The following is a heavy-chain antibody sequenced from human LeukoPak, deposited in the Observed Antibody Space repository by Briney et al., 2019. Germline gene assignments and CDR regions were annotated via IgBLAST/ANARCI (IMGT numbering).Heavy chain of an antibody. CDR3: ARYSSSWLEYYFDY. J-gene: IGHJ4*02. CDR2: INHSGST. V-gene: IGHV4-34*01. Sequence: PSETLSLTGAVYGGSFSGYYWSWIRQPPGKGLEWIGEINHSGSTNYNPSLESRVTISVDTSKNQFSLKLSSVTAADTAVYYCARYSSSWLEYYFDYWGQGTLVTVSS. CDR1: GGSFSGYY. D-gene: IGHD6-13*01.